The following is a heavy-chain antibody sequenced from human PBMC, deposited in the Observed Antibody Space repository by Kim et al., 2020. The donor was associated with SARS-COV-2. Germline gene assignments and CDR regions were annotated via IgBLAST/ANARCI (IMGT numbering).Heavy chain of an antibody. CDR1: GYTFTSYY. V-gene: IGHV1-46*01. D-gene: IGHD6-19*01. J-gene: IGHJ6*02. CDR3: ARDPRGGSGRYSYGMDV. CDR2: INPSGGST. Sequence: ASVKVSCKASGYTFTSYYMHWVRQAPGQGLEWMGIINPSGGSTSYAQKFQGRVTMTRDTSTSTVYMELSSLRSEDTAVYYCARDPRGGSGRYSYGMDVWGQGTTVTVSS.